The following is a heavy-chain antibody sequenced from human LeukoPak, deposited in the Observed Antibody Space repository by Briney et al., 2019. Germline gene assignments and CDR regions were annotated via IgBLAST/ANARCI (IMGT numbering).Heavy chain of an antibody. Sequence: SETLSLTCAVSGGSISSGGYSWSWIRQPPGKGLEWIGYIYHSGSTYYNPSLKSRVTISVDRPKNQFSLKLSSVTAADTAVYYCAREGLDTAFDYWGQGTLVTVSS. CDR1: GGSISSGGYS. D-gene: IGHD5-18*01. CDR2: IYHSGST. CDR3: AREGLDTAFDY. J-gene: IGHJ4*02. V-gene: IGHV4-30-2*01.